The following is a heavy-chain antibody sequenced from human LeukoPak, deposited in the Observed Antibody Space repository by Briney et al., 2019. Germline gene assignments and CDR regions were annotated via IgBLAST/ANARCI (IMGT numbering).Heavy chain of an antibody. CDR3: AREGSYYYDSSGTDAFDI. V-gene: IGHV3-23*01. CDR1: GFTFSSYA. D-gene: IGHD3-22*01. Sequence: GGSLRLSCAASGFTFSSYAMSWVRQAPGKGLEWVSAISGSGGSTYYADSVKGRFTISRDNSKNTLYLQMNSLRAEDTAVYYCAREGSYYYDSSGTDAFDIWGQGTMVTVSS. J-gene: IGHJ3*02. CDR2: ISGSGGST.